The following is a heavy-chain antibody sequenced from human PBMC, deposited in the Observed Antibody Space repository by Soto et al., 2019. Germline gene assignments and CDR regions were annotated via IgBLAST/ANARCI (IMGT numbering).Heavy chain of an antibody. CDR3: ARDPYYDIWTGN. J-gene: IGHJ4*02. Sequence: GGSLRLSCAASGFTFSSYSMNWVRQAPGKGLEWVSSISSSSSYIYCADSVKGRFTISRDNAKNSLYLQMNSLRAEDTAVYYCARDPYYDIWTGNWGKGTLVTVSS. V-gene: IGHV3-21*01. CDR1: GFTFSSYS. CDR2: ISSSSSYI. D-gene: IGHD3-9*01.